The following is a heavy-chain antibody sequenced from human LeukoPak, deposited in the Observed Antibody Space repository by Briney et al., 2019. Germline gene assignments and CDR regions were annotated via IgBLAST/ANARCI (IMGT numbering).Heavy chain of an antibody. CDR3: ARAPDFGDYVFDY. CDR2: INWNGGST. CDR1: GFTFDDYG. J-gene: IGHJ4*02. Sequence: GGSLRLSCAASGFTFDDYGMSWVRQAPGKGLEWVSGINWNGGSTGYADSLKGRFTISRDNAKNSLYLQMDSLRAEDTAVYYCARAPDFGDYVFDYWGQGTLVTVSS. D-gene: IGHD4-17*01. V-gene: IGHV3-20*04.